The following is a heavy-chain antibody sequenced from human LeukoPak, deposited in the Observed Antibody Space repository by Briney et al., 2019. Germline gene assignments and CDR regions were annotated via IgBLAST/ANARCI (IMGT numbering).Heavy chain of an antibody. CDR3: AKGSSYYDFWSGYSDYYYYYGMDV. J-gene: IGHJ6*02. CDR1: GFTFSSYA. V-gene: IGHV3-23*01. D-gene: IGHD3-3*01. CDR2: ISGSGGST. Sequence: GGSLRLSCGASGFTFSSYAMSWVRQAPGKGLEWVSAISGSGGSTYYGDSVKGRFTISRDNSKNTLYLQMNSLRAEDTAIYYCAKGSSYYDFWSGYSDYYYYYGMDVWGQGTTVTVSS.